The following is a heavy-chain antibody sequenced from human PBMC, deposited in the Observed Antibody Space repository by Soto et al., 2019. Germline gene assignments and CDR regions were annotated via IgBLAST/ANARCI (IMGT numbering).Heavy chain of an antibody. V-gene: IGHV3-30*04. CDR1: AFTFRSYT. D-gene: IGHD4-4*01. J-gene: IGHJ4*02. CDR2: ISYDGSKT. CDR3: ARDRDSSYFPPPYYFDS. Sequence: GGSLRLSCAASAFTFRSYTVHWVRQAPGKGLEWVATISYDGSKTNYADSVRGRFTISRDNSKSTLFLQMDSLRPEDTAVYSCARDRDSSYFPPPYYFDSWGQGTLVTVSS.